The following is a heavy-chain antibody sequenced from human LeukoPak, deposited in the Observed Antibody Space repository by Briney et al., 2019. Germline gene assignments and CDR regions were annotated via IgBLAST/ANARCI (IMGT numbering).Heavy chain of an antibody. Sequence: GGSLRLSCAASGFTFSSYSMNWVRQAPGKGLEWVSSISSGSGYIYYADSVKGRFTISRGNAKNSLYLQMNSLRAEDTAVYYCARVVAVAGTSRGYFDYWGQGTLVTVSS. CDR1: GFTFSSYS. CDR2: ISSGSGYI. CDR3: ARVVAVAGTSRGYFDY. V-gene: IGHV3-21*01. D-gene: IGHD6-19*01. J-gene: IGHJ4*02.